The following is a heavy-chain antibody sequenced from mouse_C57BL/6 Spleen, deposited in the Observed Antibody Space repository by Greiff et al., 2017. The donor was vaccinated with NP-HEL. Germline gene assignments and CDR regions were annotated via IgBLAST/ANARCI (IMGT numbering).Heavy chain of an antibody. D-gene: IGHD1-1*01. Sequence: EVQLQQSGPELVKPGASVKISCKASGYSFTDYNMNWVKQSNGKSLEWIGVIHPNYGTTSYNQKFKGKATLTVDQSSSTAYMQLNSLTSEDSAVYDCARSVTTVVATLDYWGQGTTLTVSS. J-gene: IGHJ2*01. CDR2: IHPNYGTT. V-gene: IGHV1-39*01. CDR1: GYSFTDYN. CDR3: ARSVTTVVATLDY.